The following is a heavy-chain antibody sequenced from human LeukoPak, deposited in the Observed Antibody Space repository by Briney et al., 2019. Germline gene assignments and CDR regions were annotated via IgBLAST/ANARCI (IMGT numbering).Heavy chain of an antibody. CDR1: GFTFTTYA. J-gene: IGHJ4*02. CDR3: ARDGSPAGTIYYFDS. CDR2: ISYDGRRE. D-gene: IGHD6-13*01. Sequence: GGSLRLSCAASGFTFTTYAMHWARQAPGKGLEWVAVISYDGRREYYADSVKGRFTISRDNSKNTLYLQMNSLKPEDTALYYCARDGSPAGTIYYFDSWGQGTLVTVSS. V-gene: IGHV3-30*04.